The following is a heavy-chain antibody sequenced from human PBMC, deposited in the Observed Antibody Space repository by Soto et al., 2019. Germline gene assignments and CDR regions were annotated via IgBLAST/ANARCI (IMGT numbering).Heavy chain of an antibody. CDR2: FDPEDGET. V-gene: IGHV1-24*01. D-gene: IGHD3-10*01. Sequence: ASVKVSCKVSGYTLTELSMHWVRQAPGKGLEWMGGFDPEDGETIYAQKYQGRVTMTEDTSTDTAYMEMSSLRSEDTAEYYYETVGWPLMVRGVIIKDYWGQGTLVTVSS. J-gene: IGHJ4*02. CDR1: GYTLTELS. CDR3: ETVGWPLMVRGVIIKDY.